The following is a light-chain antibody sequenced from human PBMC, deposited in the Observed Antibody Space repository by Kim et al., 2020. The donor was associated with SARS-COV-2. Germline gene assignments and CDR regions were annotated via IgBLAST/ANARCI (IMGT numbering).Light chain of an antibody. J-gene: IGKJ2*01. CDR3: QQDCSYTYT. Sequence: AIRITQSPSSLSASTGDRVTITCRASQGISSYLAWYQQKPGQAPKLLIYAASTLQSGVPSRFSGSGSGTDFTLTISCLQSEDFATYYWQQDCSYTYTFGQGTKLEI. CDR2: AAS. V-gene: IGKV1-8*01. CDR1: QGISSY.